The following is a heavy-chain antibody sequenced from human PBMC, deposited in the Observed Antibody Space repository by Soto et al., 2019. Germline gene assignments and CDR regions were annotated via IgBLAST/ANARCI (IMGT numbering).Heavy chain of an antibody. CDR1: GYTFTNYA. D-gene: IGHD4-17*01. CDR2: LNPGNGNT. CDR3: ASYDYGDIEWQDY. Sequence: GASVKVSCKASGYTFTNYAIHWVRQAPGQRLEWMGWLNPGNGNTKYPQKFQGRVTITTDKSTSTAYMLLSSLRSEDTAVYYCASYDYGDIEWQDYWGQGTLVTVSS. J-gene: IGHJ4*02. V-gene: IGHV1-3*01.